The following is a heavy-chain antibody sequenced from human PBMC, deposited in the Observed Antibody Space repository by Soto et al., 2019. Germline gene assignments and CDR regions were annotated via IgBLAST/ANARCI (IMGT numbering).Heavy chain of an antibody. D-gene: IGHD4-4*01. Sequence: PSETLSLTCTVSGGSISSYYWSWIRQPPGKGLEWIGYIYYSGSTNYNPPLKSRVTISVDTSKNQFSLKLSSVTAADTAVYYCVGQRREYRNNYYYFYAMDVWGQGTTVTVSS. CDR2: IYYSGST. V-gene: IGHV4-59*01. CDR3: VGQRREYRNNYYYFYAMDV. CDR1: GGSISSYY. J-gene: IGHJ6*02.